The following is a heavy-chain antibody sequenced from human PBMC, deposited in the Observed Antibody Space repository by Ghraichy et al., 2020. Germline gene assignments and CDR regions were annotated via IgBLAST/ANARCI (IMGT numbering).Heavy chain of an antibody. J-gene: IGHJ4*02. CDR2: IKTDGIEK. V-gene: IGHV3-7*01. CDR1: GFTFSSYW. Sequence: GGSLRLSCAASGFTFSSYWMSWVRQAPGKGLEWVANIKTDGIEKTYVDSVKGRFTISRDNAENSLYLQMNSLRAEDTAVYYCARERREGGIAPFDYWGQGTLVTVSS. D-gene: IGHD2-21*01. CDR3: ARERREGGIAPFDY.